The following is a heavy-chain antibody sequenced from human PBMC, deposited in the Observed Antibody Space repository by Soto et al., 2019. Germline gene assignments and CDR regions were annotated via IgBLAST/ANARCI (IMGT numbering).Heavy chain of an antibody. CDR2: IIPIFGTA. D-gene: IGHD5-12*01. J-gene: IGHJ4*02. Sequence: SVKVSCKASGGTFSSYAISWVRQAPGQGLEWMGGIIPIFGTANYAQKFQGSVTITADKSTSTAYMELSSLRSEDTAVYYCASSYSGYDSEAPFDYWGQGTLVTVSS. CDR1: GGTFSSYA. CDR3: ASSYSGYDSEAPFDY. V-gene: IGHV1-69*06.